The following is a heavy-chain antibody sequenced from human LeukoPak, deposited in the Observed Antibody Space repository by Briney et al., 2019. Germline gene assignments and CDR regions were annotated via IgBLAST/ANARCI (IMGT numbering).Heavy chain of an antibody. D-gene: IGHD1-26*01. CDR2: IRYKGNEK. CDR3: ARDLHWGASDY. J-gene: IGHJ4*02. CDR1: GFTFNNYG. Sequence: GGSLRLSCAASGFTFNNYGMHWVRQAPGKGLEWVAFIRYKGNEKFYADSVKGRFTISRDNAKNTLYLQMNSLGVEDTAVYYCARDLHWGASDYWGQGTLVTVSS. V-gene: IGHV3-30*02.